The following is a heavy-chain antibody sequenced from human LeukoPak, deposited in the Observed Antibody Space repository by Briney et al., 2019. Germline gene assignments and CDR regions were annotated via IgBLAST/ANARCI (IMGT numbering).Heavy chain of an antibody. CDR3: ARLLLYYYDSSGYPQRYFDS. J-gene: IGHJ4*02. CDR1: GYNFTNYW. CDR2: IYPGDSDT. Sequence: GESLKISCKGSGYNFTNYWIGWVRQMPGKGLEWMGIIYPGDSDTRYSPSFQGPVTISADKSITTAYLQWNSLKASDTAMYYCARLLLYYYDSSGYPQRYFDSWGQGTLVTVSS. V-gene: IGHV5-51*01. D-gene: IGHD3-22*01.